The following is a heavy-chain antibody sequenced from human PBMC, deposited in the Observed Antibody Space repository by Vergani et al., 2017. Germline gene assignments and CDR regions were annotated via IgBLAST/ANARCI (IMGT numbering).Heavy chain of an antibody. CDR1: GFTFSSYS. CDR3: ARVRPRERIVVVVAATPADY. J-gene: IGHJ4*02. V-gene: IGHV3-48*01. D-gene: IGHD2-15*01. CDR2: ISSSSSTI. Sequence: EVQLVESGGGLVQPGGSLRLSCAASGFTFSSYSMNWVRQAPGKGLEWVSYISSSSSTIYYADSVKGRFTISRDNAKNSLYLQMNSLRAEDTAVYYCARVRPRERIVVVVAATPADYWGQGTLVTVSS.